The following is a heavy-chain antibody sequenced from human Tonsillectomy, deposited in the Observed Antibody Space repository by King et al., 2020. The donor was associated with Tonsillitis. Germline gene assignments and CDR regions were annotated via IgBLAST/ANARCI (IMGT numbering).Heavy chain of an antibody. J-gene: IGHJ4*02. V-gene: IGHV4-39*01. CDR2: MYYSGNT. Sequence: PLQESGPGLVKPSETLSLICTVSNVSISNTNYYWGWIRQTPGKGLEWIGSMYYSGNTYYNPSLKSRVTISVDTSKNQFSLNLSSVTAADTATYYCARDGRHFDWLLPFDDWGQGTLVTVSS. CDR3: ARDGRHFDWLLPFDD. D-gene: IGHD3-9*01. CDR1: NVSISNTNYY.